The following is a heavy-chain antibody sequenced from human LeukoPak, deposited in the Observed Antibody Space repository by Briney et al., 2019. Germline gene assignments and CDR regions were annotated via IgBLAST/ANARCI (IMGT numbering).Heavy chain of an antibody. J-gene: IGHJ4*02. Sequence: GGSLRLSCAASGFTFSTYWMHWVRQAPGKGLVWVSHTNRDGSRINYADSVKGRFTIARDNAKNTVYLQMNSLRAEDTAVYYCAKDGCSSTSCYVNYWGQGTLVTVSS. CDR2: TNRDGSRI. D-gene: IGHD2-2*01. CDR1: GFTFSTYW. CDR3: AKDGCSSTSCYVNY. V-gene: IGHV3-74*01.